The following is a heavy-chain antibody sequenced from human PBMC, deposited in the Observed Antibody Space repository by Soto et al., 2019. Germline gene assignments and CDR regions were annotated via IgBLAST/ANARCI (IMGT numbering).Heavy chain of an antibody. V-gene: IGHV3-23*01. CDR2: ISGGGDRT. D-gene: IGHD3-16*01. CDR1: GFTFINYA. J-gene: IGHJ2*01. CDR3: SRKVLGSPSRPDCWYFDL. Sequence: EVQLLESGGGLVQPGGSLSLSCVGSGFTFINYAMNWVRQTPGKGLECVSGISGGGDRTFDADSVKGRFTISRDNSKNTANLKMNSLRADDTAVYYCSRKVLGSPSRPDCWYFDLWGRGTLVTVSS.